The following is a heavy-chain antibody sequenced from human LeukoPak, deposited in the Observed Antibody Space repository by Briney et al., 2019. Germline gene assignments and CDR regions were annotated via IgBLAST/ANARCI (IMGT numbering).Heavy chain of an antibody. CDR1: GFTFSSYS. V-gene: IGHV3-48*04. Sequence: GGSLRLSCAASGFTFSSYSMNWVRQAPGKGLEWVSYISSSSSTIYYADSVKGRFTISRDNAKNSLYLQMNSLRAEDTAVYYCARSSGYGDYHRDWFDPWGQGTLVTVSS. CDR2: ISSSSSTI. CDR3: ARSSGYGDYHRDWFDP. D-gene: IGHD4-17*01. J-gene: IGHJ5*02.